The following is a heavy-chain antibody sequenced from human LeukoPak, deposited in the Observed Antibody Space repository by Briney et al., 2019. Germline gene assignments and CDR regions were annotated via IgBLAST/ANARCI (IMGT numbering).Heavy chain of an antibody. CDR1: GGSFSGYY. Sequence: SETLSLTCAVYGGSFSGYYWSWIRQPPGKGLEWIGEINHSGSTNYNPSLKSRVTISVDTSKNQFSLKLSSVTAANTAVYYCARDRAEGAFDIWGQGTMVTVSS. D-gene: IGHD6-19*01. CDR2: INHSGST. CDR3: ARDRAEGAFDI. V-gene: IGHV4-34*01. J-gene: IGHJ3*02.